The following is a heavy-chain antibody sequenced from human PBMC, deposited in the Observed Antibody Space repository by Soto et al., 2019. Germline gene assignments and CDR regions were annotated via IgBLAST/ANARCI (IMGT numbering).Heavy chain of an antibody. CDR1: GFTFGSYG. D-gene: IGHD2-8*01. Sequence: SLKVSWGASGFTFGSYGMHWVLQAPGKGLEWVAVISYDGSNKYYADSVKGRFTISRDNSKNTLYLQMNRLRAEDTAVYYCAPSSAARPRNRYCPNGVCSLNDYSGQGTLVTVSS. CDR2: ISYDGSNK. V-gene: IGHV3-30*03. CDR3: APSSAARPRNRYCPNGVCSLNDY. J-gene: IGHJ4*02.